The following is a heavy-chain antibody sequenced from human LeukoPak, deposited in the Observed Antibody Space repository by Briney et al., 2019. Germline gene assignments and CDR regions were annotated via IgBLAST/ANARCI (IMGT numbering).Heavy chain of an antibody. CDR1: GFTLNSYG. CDR3: AKESLYYDFDY. CDR2: LSYDGNNK. D-gene: IGHD3-10*01. J-gene: IGHJ4*02. Sequence: GGSLRLPCAASGFTLNSYGMHWVRQAPGKGLEWVAVLSYDGNNKYYADSVKGRFTISRDNSKNTLYLQMNSLRGDDTAVYYCAKESLYYDFDYWGQGTLVTVSS. V-gene: IGHV3-30*18.